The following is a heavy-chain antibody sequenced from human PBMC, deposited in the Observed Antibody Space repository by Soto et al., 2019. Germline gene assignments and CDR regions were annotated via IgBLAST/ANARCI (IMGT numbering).Heavy chain of an antibody. Sequence: GGSLRLSCAASGFTFSSYAIIFFRHSPFKWLEWVSAISGSGGSTYYADSVKGRFTISRDNSKNTLYLQMNSLRAEDTAVYYCAKFPLRTDIVVVPAAFWFDPWGQGTLVTVSS. CDR1: GFTFSSYA. V-gene: IGHV3-23*01. CDR2: ISGSGGST. D-gene: IGHD2-2*01. CDR3: AKFPLRTDIVVVPAAFWFDP. J-gene: IGHJ5*02.